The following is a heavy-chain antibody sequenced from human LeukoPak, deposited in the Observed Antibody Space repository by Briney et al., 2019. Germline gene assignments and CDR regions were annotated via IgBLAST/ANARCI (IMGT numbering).Heavy chain of an antibody. CDR2: ISADNGNT. CDR1: GYTFTSYG. V-gene: IGHV1-18*01. J-gene: IGHJ4*02. CDR3: ARCSGGRCYLPFDY. Sequence: GASVKVSCKASGYTFTSYGISWVRQAPGQGLEWMGWISADNGNTEYSQQKLQGRVTMTTDTSTSTAYMELRSLRSDDTAVYYCARCSGGRCYLPFDYWGQGTLVTVSS. D-gene: IGHD2-15*01.